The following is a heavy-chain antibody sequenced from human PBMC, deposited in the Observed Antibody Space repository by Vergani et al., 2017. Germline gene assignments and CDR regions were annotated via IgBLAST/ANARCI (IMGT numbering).Heavy chain of an antibody. Sequence: QAQLQQWGAGLLKPSETLSLTCAVYGGSFSGYYWSWIRQPPGKGLEWIGEINHSGSTNYNPSLKSRVTISVDTSKNQFSLKLSSVTAADTAVYYCARGARVDFWSGYYYYYMDVWGKGTTVTVSS. CDR2: INHSGST. J-gene: IGHJ6*03. CDR1: GGSFSGYY. V-gene: IGHV4-34*01. CDR3: ARGARVDFWSGYYYYYMDV. D-gene: IGHD3-3*01.